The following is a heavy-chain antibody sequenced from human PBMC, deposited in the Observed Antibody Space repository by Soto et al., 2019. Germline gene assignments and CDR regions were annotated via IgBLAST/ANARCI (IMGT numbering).Heavy chain of an antibody. CDR1: GGSISSSSYY. CDR3: ARSRIAAAGPFDY. J-gene: IGHJ4*02. V-gene: IGHV4-39*01. D-gene: IGHD6-13*01. CDR2: FYYSGNP. Sequence: SETLSLTCTVSGGSISSSSYYWGWIRQPPGKGLEWIGRFYYSGNPYSNPSLKSRVTISVDTSKNQFSLKLSSVTAADTAVYYCARSRIAAAGPFDYWGQGTLVTVSS.